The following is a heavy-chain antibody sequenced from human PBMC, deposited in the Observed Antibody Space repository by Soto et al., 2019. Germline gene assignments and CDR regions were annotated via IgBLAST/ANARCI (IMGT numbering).Heavy chain of an antibody. Sequence: ASVKVSCNASGYTFTSYGISWVRQAPGQGLEWMGWISAYNGNTNYAQKLQGRVTMTTDTSTSTAYMELRSLRSDDTAVYYCARSQKLRFLEWLPTPGGMDVWGQGTTVTVSS. V-gene: IGHV1-18*01. J-gene: IGHJ6*02. CDR2: ISAYNGNT. CDR1: GYTFTSYG. D-gene: IGHD3-3*01. CDR3: ARSQKLRFLEWLPTPGGMDV.